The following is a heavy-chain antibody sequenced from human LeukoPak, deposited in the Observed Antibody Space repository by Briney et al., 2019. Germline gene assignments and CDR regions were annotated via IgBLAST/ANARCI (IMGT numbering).Heavy chain of an antibody. V-gene: IGHV3-15*01. CDR3: TTDIARAFDI. Sequence: GGSLRLSCAASGFTFSNAWMSWVRQAPGKGLEWVGRIKSKTDGETTDYAAPVKGRFTISRDDSKNTLYLQMNSLKTYDTAVYYCTTDIARAFDIWGQGTMVTVSS. CDR2: IKSKTDGETT. CDR1: GFTFSNAW. J-gene: IGHJ3*02. D-gene: IGHD3-16*02.